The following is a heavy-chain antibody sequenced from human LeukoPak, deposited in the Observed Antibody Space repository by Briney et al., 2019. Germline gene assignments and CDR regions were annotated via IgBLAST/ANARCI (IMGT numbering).Heavy chain of an antibody. CDR2: IKRKTHGGTT. CDR1: GFDFSDAW. J-gene: IGHJ4*01. D-gene: IGHD2-21*02. CDR3: TTEVVVTSYFDL. Sequence: GGSLRLSCATSGFDFSDAWMSWVRQAPGKGLEWVGRIKRKTHGGTTQYGAPVKGRFAISRDDSKNTLYLQMSSLTTEDTGVYFCTTEVVVTSYFDLWGHGALVTVSS. V-gene: IGHV3-15*05.